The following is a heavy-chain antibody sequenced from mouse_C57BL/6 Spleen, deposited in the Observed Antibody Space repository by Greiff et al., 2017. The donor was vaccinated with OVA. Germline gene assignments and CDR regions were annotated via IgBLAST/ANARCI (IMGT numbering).Heavy chain of an antibody. CDR3: ERWLLSLDY. J-gene: IGHJ2*01. D-gene: IGHD2-3*01. Sequence: VQLQQSGPELVKPGASVKISCKASGYTFTDYYMNWVKQSHGKSLEWIGDINPYNGGTSYNQKFKGKATLTVDKSSSTAYMELRSLTSEDSAVYYCERWLLSLDYWGQGTTLTVSS. V-gene: IGHV1-26*01. CDR1: GYTFTDYY. CDR2: INPYNGGT.